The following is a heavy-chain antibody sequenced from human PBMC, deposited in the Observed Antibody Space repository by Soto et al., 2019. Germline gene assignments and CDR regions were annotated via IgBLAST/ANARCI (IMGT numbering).Heavy chain of an antibody. J-gene: IGHJ4*02. CDR1: GGSLSGATYS. CDR3: ARSREFDY. Sequence: SETLSLTCGVSGGSLSGATYSWNWIRQPPGKGLEWIGYIFPSGTTYYNPSLKSRVTTSIDVSKNQFSLSLRSLTAADTAVYYCARSREFDYWSQGTLVTVSS. CDR2: IFPSGTT. V-gene: IGHV4-30-2*01.